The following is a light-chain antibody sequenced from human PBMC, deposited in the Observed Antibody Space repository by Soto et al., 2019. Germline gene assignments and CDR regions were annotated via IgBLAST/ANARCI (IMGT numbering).Light chain of an antibody. V-gene: IGLV1-51*02. CDR1: SSNIGNNY. Sequence: QLVLTQPPSVSAAPGQTVTISCSGSSSNIGNNYVSWYQQLPGTAPKLLIYENNKRPSGIPDRFSGSKSGTSATLGITGLQTGDEADYYCGTWDSSLSAGLVVFGGGTQLTVL. J-gene: IGLJ2*01. CDR3: GTWDSSLSAGLVV. CDR2: ENN.